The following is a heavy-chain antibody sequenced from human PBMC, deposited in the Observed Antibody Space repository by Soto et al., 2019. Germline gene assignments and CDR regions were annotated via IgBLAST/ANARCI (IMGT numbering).Heavy chain of an antibody. Sequence: QVQLVQSGAEVKKPGSSVKVSCKASGGTFGSYAISWVRQAPGQGLEWMGGIITIPGTANYAQKFQGRVTIAADESTSTAYIELSSLRSEDTAVYYCARSQGSSTSLEIYYYYYYGMDVWGQGTTVTVSS. V-gene: IGHV1-69*01. J-gene: IGHJ6*02. CDR1: GGTFGSYA. CDR2: IITIPGTA. CDR3: ARSQGSSTSLEIYYYYYYGMDV. D-gene: IGHD2-2*01.